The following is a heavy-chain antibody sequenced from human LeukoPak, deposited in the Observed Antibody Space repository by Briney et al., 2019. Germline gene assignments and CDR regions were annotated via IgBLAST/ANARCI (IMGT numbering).Heavy chain of an antibody. V-gene: IGHV4-39*01. J-gene: IGHJ4*02. CDR1: GGSISSSSYY. Sequence: SETLSLTCTVSGGSISSSSYYWGWIRQPPGKGLEWIGSIYYSGSTYYNPSLKSRVTISVDTSKNQFSLKLSSVTAADTAVYYCARQMDRGVIGDWGQGTLVTVSS. CDR3: ARQMDRGVIGD. CDR2: IYYSGST. D-gene: IGHD3-10*01.